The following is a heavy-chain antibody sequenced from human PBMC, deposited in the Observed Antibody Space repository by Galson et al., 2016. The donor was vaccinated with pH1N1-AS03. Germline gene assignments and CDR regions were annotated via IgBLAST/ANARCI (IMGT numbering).Heavy chain of an antibody. Sequence: SLRLSCAASGFTFSTYSMNWVRQAPGKGLEWVSFITSDSSHIYYADSLKGRFTISRDNAKNSLYLQMNSLSAEDTAVYFCARDYRAYDYSDYWGQGTLVTVSS. J-gene: IGHJ4*02. CDR3: ARDYRAYDYSDY. D-gene: IGHD3-16*02. CDR2: ITSDSSHI. CDR1: GFTFSTYS. V-gene: IGHV3-21*04.